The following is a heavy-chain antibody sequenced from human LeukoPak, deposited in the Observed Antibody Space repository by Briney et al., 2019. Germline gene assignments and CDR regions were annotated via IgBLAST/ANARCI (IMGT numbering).Heavy chain of an antibody. Sequence: SETLSLTCAVYGGSFSGYYWSWIRQPPGKGLEWIGEINHSGSTNYNPSLKSRVTISADTSKSQFSLKLNSMTAADTAVYYCARGAQTYYDKAPVDYWGQGTLVTVSS. CDR1: GGSFSGYY. CDR2: INHSGST. J-gene: IGHJ4*02. V-gene: IGHV4-34*01. D-gene: IGHD3-22*01. CDR3: ARGAQTYYDKAPVDY.